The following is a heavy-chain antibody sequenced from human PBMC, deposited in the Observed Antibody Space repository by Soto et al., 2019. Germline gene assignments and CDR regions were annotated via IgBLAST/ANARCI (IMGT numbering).Heavy chain of an antibody. Sequence: QLQLLESGSGLVKPSQTLSLTCAVSGGSISSGGYSWGWIRQPPGKGLEWIGYIYHSVSTYYNPSLKSRVTISVDMSKNPFSLRLSSVTAADTAVYYSARVPDYWAQGTLVTVSS. CDR3: ARVPDY. V-gene: IGHV4-30-2*01. CDR1: GGSISSGGYS. J-gene: IGHJ4*02. CDR2: IYHSVST.